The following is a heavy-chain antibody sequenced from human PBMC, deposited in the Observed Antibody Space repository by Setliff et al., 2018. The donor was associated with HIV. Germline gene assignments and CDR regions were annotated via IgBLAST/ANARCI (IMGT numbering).Heavy chain of an antibody. J-gene: IGHJ3*02. CDR2: MNPDGSNT. D-gene: IGHD3-16*01. CDR3: ARFYGSYDVGGFDI. V-gene: IGHV5-51*01. Sequence: GESLMISCKGSGYSFITYWIGWVRQRPGKGLEWMGIMNPDGSNTRYSPSFQDQVTISVDESISTAYLQWSSLKASDTAFYYCARFYGSYDVGGFDIWGQGTKVTV. CDR1: GYSFITYW.